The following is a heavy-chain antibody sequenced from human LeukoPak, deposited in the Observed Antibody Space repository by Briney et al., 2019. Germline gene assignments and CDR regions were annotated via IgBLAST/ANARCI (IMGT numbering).Heavy chain of an antibody. CDR1: GGSISSYY. V-gene: IGHV4-59*01. CDR2: IYYSGST. J-gene: IGHJ3*02. D-gene: IGHD5-24*01. Sequence: PSETLSLTCTVSGGSISSYYWSWIRQPPGKGLDWIGYIYYSGSTNYNPSLKSRVTISVDTSKNQFSLKLSSVTAADTAVYYCARDHREMASTDAFDIWGQGTMVTVSS. CDR3: ARDHREMASTDAFDI.